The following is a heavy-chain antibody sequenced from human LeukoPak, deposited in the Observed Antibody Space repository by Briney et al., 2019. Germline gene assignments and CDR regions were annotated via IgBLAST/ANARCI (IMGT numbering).Heavy chain of an antibody. D-gene: IGHD4-17*01. CDR3: AATLTVTTGSTYYGMDV. CDR2: INPSGGST. J-gene: IGHJ6*02. Sequence: ASVKVSCKASGYTFTSYYMHWVRQAPGQGLEWMGIINPSGGSTSYAQKFQERVTITRDMSTTTAYMELSSLRSEDTAVYYCAATLTVTTGSTYYGMDVWGQGTTVTVSS. CDR1: GYTFTSYY. V-gene: IGHV1-46*01.